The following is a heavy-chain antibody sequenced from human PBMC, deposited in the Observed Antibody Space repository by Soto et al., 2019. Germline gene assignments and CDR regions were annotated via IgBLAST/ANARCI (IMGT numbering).Heavy chain of an antibody. CDR1: GFTFSSYG. V-gene: IGHV3-33*01. J-gene: IGHJ6*02. CDR3: ARETLPTYSSGWLDYYGMDV. D-gene: IGHD6-19*01. Sequence: GGSLRLSCAASGFTFSSYGMHWVRQAPGKGLEWVAVIWYDGSNKYYADSVKGRFTISRDNSKNTLYLQMNSLRAEDTAVYYCARETLPTYSSGWLDYYGMDVWGQGTTVTVSS. CDR2: IWYDGSNK.